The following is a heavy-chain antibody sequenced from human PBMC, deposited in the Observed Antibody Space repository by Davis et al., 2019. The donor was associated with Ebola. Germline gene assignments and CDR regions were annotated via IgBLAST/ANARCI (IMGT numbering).Heavy chain of an antibody. D-gene: IGHD3-16*02. CDR3: ARGKVIPYYYYGMDV. Sequence: SETLSLTCAVYGGSLSGYSWTWIRQTPGKGLEWIGEVNHSGRTNYNPSLKSRVSMSIDTSKNQFSLKVMSVTAADTSVYYCARGKVIPYYYYGMDVWGQGTTVTVSS. J-gene: IGHJ6*02. CDR1: GGSLSGYS. V-gene: IGHV4-34*01. CDR2: VNHSGRT.